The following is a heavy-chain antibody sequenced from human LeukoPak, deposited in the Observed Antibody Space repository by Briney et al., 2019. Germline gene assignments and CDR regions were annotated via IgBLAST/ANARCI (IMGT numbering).Heavy chain of an antibody. CDR2: VYSTGGT. J-gene: IGHJ4*02. D-gene: IGHD4-17*01. CDR3: ARSLYGDYYFDY. V-gene: IGHV4-4*07. Sequence: PSETLSLTCTVSGDSMTENYWNWIRQPAGEGLEWIGRVYSTGGTNYNPSLKSRVTISVDKSKSQFSLKLSSVTAADTAVYYCARSLYGDYYFDYWGQGTLVTVSS. CDR1: GDSMTENY.